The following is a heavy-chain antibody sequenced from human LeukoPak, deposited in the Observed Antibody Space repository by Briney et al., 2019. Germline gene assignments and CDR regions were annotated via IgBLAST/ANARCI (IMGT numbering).Heavy chain of an antibody. CDR3: ARAAAMTTVVTLDY. CDR1: GGSISSYY. J-gene: IGHJ4*02. D-gene: IGHD4-23*01. V-gene: IGHV4-4*07. Sequence: SETLSLTCTVSGGSISSYYWSWIRQPAGKGLEWIGRIYTSGSTNYNPSLKSRVTMSVDTSKNQFSLKLSSVTAADTAVYYCARAAAMTTVVTLDYWGQGTLVTISS. CDR2: IYTSGST.